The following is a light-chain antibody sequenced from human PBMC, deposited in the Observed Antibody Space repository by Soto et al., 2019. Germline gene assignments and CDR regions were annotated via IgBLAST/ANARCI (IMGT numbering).Light chain of an antibody. J-gene: IGLJ2*01. Sequence: QSVLTQPPSASGSPGQSVTISCTGTSSDVGGYDYVYWYQQQSGKAPKLIIYEVTNRPSGGPDRFSGSKSGNLASLTVSGLQAEDEAAYYCRSYAGISNVIFGAGTQLTVL. CDR2: EVT. CDR3: RSYAGISNVI. CDR1: SSDVGGYDY. V-gene: IGLV2-8*01.